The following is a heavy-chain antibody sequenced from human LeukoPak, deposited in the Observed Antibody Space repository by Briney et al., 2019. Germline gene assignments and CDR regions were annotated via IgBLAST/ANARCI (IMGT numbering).Heavy chain of an antibody. CDR2: IIPIFGTA. CDR3: ASHPCSSTSCYTGYYYMDV. CDR1: GGTFSSYA. Sequence: SVKVSCKASGGTFSSYAISWARQAPGQGLGWMGGIIPIFGTANYAQKFQGRVTITTDESTSTDYMELSSLRSEDTAVYYCASHPCSSTSCYTGYYYMDVWGKGTTVTVSS. V-gene: IGHV1-69*05. J-gene: IGHJ6*03. D-gene: IGHD2-2*02.